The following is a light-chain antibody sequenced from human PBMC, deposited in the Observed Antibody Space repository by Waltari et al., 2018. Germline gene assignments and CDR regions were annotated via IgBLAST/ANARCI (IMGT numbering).Light chain of an antibody. J-gene: IGKJ2*01. CDR2: FGS. Sequence: EIVMTQSPVTMSVSPGEGVTLSCTASESVGTDVAWYRHKPGQPPRRLIYFGSTRATGVPARISGSGSGTDFSLTISSLGSEDFAFYYCQQSRQWPRRTFGQGTKLE. V-gene: IGKV3-15*01. CDR3: QQSRQWPRRT. CDR1: ESVGTD.